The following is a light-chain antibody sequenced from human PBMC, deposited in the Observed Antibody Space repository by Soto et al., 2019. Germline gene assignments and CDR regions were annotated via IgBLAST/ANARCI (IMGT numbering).Light chain of an antibody. Sequence: QSALTQPRSVSGSPGQSVTISCTGTSSDVGAYTYVSWYQQHPDRAPKIMNYDVSKRPAGVPDRFSGSKSGNTASLTISGLEAEDEADYYCGSFAGPQSFEVFGTGTKVTVL. CDR2: DVS. V-gene: IGLV2-11*01. J-gene: IGLJ1*01. CDR1: SSDVGAYTY. CDR3: GSFAGPQSFEV.